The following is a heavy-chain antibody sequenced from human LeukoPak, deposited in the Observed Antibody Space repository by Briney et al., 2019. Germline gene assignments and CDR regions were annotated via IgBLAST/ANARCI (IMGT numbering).Heavy chain of an antibody. D-gene: IGHD3-10*01. CDR1: GGTFSSYA. CDR3: ARDRASSINDAFDI. Sequence: WASVKVSCKASGGTFSSYAISWVRQAPGQGLEWMGGIIPIFGTANYAQKFQRRVTITTDESTSTAYMELSSLRSEDTAVYYCARDRASSINDAFDIWGQGTMVTVSS. CDR2: IIPIFGTA. J-gene: IGHJ3*02. V-gene: IGHV1-69*05.